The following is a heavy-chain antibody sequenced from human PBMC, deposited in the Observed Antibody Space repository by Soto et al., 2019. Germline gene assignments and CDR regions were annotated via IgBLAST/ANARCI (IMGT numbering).Heavy chain of an antibody. CDR1: GFTFSAYY. V-gene: IGHV3-11*05. D-gene: IGHD4-17*01. CDR2: ISSSSSYT. J-gene: IGHJ4*02. CDR3: ARDRVGGYYEFDY. Sequence: QVQLVESGGGLVKPGGSLRLSCAASGFTFSAYYMRWIRQAPGKGLEWVSYISSSSSYTNYADSVKGRFTISRDNAKNSLYLQMNSLRAEDTAVYYCARDRVGGYYEFDYWGQGTLVTVSS.